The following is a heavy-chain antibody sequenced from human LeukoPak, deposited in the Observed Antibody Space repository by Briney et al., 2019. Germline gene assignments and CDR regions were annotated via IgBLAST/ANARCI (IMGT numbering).Heavy chain of an antibody. D-gene: IGHD3-10*01. CDR2: IKHDGSEK. CDR1: GFTFSSYW. CDR3: ARDRPLLLWFGEFNY. V-gene: IGHV3-7*01. J-gene: IGHJ4*02. Sequence: PGGSLRLSCAASGFTFSSYWMSWVRQAPGKGLEWVANIKHDGSEKYYVDSVKGRFTISRDNAKNSLYLQMNSLRAEDTAVYYCARDRPLLLWFGEFNYWGQGTLVTVSS.